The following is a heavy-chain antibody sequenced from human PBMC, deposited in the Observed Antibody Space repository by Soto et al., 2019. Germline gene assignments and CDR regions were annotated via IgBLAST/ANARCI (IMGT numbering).Heavy chain of an antibody. CDR1: GYSFTSYW. V-gene: IGHV5-51*01. J-gene: IGHJ6*02. Sequence: GESLRISCKGSGYSFTSYWIGWVRQMPGKGLEWMGIIYPGGSDTRYSPSFQGQVTISADKSISTAYLQWSSLKASDTAMYYCARTYYYDSSGWGYYYGMDVWGQGTTVTVSS. D-gene: IGHD3-22*01. CDR3: ARTYYYDSSGWGYYYGMDV. CDR2: IYPGGSDT.